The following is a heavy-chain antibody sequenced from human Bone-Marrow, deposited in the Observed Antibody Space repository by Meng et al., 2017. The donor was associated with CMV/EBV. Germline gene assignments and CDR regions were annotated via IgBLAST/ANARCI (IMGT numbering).Heavy chain of an antibody. J-gene: IGHJ6*02. V-gene: IGHV3-30*04. Sequence: GESLKISCAASGFTFSSYAMHWVRQAPGKGLEGVAVISYDGSNKYYADSVKGRFTISRDNSKKTLYLQMNSLRAEDTAVYYCARGGDMFNREYQLLWGAGYVHYYYGMGVWGQGTTVTVFS. CDR2: ISYDGSNK. CDR3: ARGGDMFNREYQLLWGAGYVHYYYGMGV. CDR1: GFTFSSYA. D-gene: IGHD2-2*01.